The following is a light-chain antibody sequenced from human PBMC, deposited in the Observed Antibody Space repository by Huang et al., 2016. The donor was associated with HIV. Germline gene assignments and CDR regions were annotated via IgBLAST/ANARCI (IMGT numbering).Light chain of an antibody. V-gene: IGKV1-39*01. J-gene: IGKJ2*01. CDR2: AAT. CDR3: QQTYITPRT. Sequence: DIQMTQSPSSLSASVGDRVTITCRASQSISSYLNWYQQKPGTAPKVLIYAATSLQSGVPSRFSGSGAGTDFTLTINNLQPEDAATYYCQQTYITPRTFGQGTKLEIK. CDR1: QSISSY.